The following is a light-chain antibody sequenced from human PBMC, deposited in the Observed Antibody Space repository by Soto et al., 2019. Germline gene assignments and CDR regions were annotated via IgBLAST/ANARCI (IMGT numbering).Light chain of an antibody. CDR3: QQYDRSYT. CDR1: QSVSSSY. Sequence: EIVLTQSPGTLSLSPGERATLSCRASQSVSSSYLAWYQQKPGQAPRLLIYGASSRATGIPDRFSGSGSGTDFTLTISRLEPEDFAVYYCQQYDRSYTFGGGTKVEIK. V-gene: IGKV3-20*01. CDR2: GAS. J-gene: IGKJ4*01.